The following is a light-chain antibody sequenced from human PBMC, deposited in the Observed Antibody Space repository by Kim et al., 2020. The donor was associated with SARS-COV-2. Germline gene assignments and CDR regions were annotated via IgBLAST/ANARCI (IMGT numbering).Light chain of an antibody. CDR1: QSISSW. J-gene: IGKJ1*01. CDR2: KAS. V-gene: IGKV1-5*03. Sequence: DIQMTQSPSALSASVGDRVTITCRASQSISSWLAWYQQKPGRAPNLLVYKASSVESGVPSRFSGSGSGTEFTLTISSLHPDDFATYYCQQYNAFPRTFGQATKVDIK. CDR3: QQYNAFPRT.